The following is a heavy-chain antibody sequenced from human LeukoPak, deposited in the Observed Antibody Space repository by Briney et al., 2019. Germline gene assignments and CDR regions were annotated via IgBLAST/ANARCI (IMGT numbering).Heavy chain of an antibody. D-gene: IGHD7-27*01. CDR2: ITTGGPNT. CDR3: AKDGGLWVSSHWGDS. Sequence: GGSLRLSCTASGFTFSSYTMSWVRQAPGKGLKWVSTITTGGPNTYYADSVKGRFTVSRDDSKNTLYLQMNSLRAEDTAVYYCAKDGGLWVSSHWGDSWGRGTLVTVSS. CDR1: GFTFSSYT. J-gene: IGHJ4*02. V-gene: IGHV3-23*01.